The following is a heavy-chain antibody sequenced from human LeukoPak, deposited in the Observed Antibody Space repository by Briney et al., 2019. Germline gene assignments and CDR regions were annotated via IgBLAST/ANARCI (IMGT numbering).Heavy chain of an antibody. CDR1: GYSIATGYY. J-gene: IGHJ5*02. V-gene: IGHV4-38-2*02. Sequence: PSETLSLTCSVSGYSIATGYYWGWIRQPPGKGLEWLGSIYHSGSTFYNPSLKSRVTVSVDPSKNQFSLKLSSVTAADTAVYYCARVRTSGYNWFDPWGQGTLVTVSS. D-gene: IGHD2-2*01. CDR3: ARVRTSGYNWFDP. CDR2: IYHSGST.